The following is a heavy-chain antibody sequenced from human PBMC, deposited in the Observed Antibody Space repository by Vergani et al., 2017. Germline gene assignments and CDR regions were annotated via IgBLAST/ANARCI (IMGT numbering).Heavy chain of an antibody. D-gene: IGHD3-10*01. Sequence: EVQLLESGGGLVQPGGSRRLSCAGAGFTFDTYTMAYVRQAPGKGLEWVATISSGGGDIFYADSVKGRFTISRDNSKNTLFLQMNSLKDEDTAVYYCTTAWGLYYLHGEYFQYWGRGTLVPSHQ. CDR2: ISSGGGDI. CDR3: TTAWGLYYLHGEYFQY. J-gene: IGHJ1*01. CDR1: GFTFDTYT. V-gene: IGHV3-23*01.